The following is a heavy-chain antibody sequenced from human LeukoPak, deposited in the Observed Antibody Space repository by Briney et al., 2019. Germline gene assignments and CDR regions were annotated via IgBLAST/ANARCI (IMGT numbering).Heavy chain of an antibody. CDR3: ATEVLGAGDY. CDR1: GYTFTSYY. CDR2: SNPSGGSI. J-gene: IGHJ4*02. Sequence: GASVKVSCKASGYTFTSYYIHWVRQAPGQGLEWMGISNPSGGSIRYAQRFQGRVTMTRDTSTSTVYMELSSLRSDDTAVYYCATEVLGAGDYWGPGTLVTVSS. V-gene: IGHV1-46*01.